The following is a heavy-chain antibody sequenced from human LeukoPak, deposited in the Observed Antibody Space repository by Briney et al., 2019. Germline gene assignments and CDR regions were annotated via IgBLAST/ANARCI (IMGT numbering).Heavy chain of an antibody. J-gene: IGHJ4*02. Sequence: QPGGSLRLSCAASGFTFSSYAMSWVRQAPGKGLEWVSAISGSGGSTYYADSVKGRFTISRDNSKNTLYLQMNSLRAEDTAVYYCAKDHIVYSSSELGIFDYWGQGTLVTVSS. CDR1: GFTFSSYA. V-gene: IGHV3-23*01. D-gene: IGHD6-6*01. CDR3: AKDHIVYSSSELGIFDY. CDR2: ISGSGGST.